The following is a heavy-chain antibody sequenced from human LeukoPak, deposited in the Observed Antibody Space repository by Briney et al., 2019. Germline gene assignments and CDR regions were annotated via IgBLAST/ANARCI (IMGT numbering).Heavy chain of an antibody. J-gene: IGHJ4*02. CDR3: AILPLGYCSGGSCSGLDY. CDR2: IYTSGST. D-gene: IGHD2-15*01. Sequence: SETLSLTCTVSGGSISSYYWSWIRQPAGKGLEWIGRIYTSGSTNYNPSLKSRVTISVDKSKNQFSLKLSSVTAADTAVYYCAILPLGYCSGGSCSGLDYWGQGTLVTVSS. CDR1: GGSISSYY. V-gene: IGHV4-4*07.